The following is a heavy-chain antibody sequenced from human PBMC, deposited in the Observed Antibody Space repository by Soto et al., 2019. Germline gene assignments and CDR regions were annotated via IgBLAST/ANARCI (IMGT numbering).Heavy chain of an antibody. CDR1: GYTFTSYG. D-gene: IGHD2-2*01. CDR2: INACNGNT. V-gene: IGHV1-3*01. J-gene: IGHJ5*02. CDR3: ARDCSSTSCYLRP. Sequence: ASVKVSCKASGYTFTSYGMHWVRQAPGQRLEWMGWINACNGNTKYSQKLQGRVTITTDTSTSTAYMELRSLRSDDTAVYYCARDCSSTSCYLRPWGQGTLVTVSS.